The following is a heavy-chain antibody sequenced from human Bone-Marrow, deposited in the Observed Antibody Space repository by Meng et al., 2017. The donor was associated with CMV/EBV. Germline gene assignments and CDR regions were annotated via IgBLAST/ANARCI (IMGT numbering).Heavy chain of an antibody. CDR1: GYTFTSYY. Sequence: ASVKVSCKASGYTFTSYYMHWVRQAPGQGLEWMGIINPSGGSTSYAQKFQGRVTMTRDTSTSTVYMELSSLRSEDTAVYYCARRTIFGVVTSNYYYYGMDVWGQGTTVTVSS. D-gene: IGHD3-3*01. CDR2: INPSGGST. CDR3: ARRTIFGVVTSNYYYYGMDV. V-gene: IGHV1-46*01. J-gene: IGHJ6*02.